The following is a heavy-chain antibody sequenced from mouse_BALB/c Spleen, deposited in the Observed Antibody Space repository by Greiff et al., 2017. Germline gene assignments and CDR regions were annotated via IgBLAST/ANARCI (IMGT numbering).Heavy chain of an antibody. Sequence: EVKLMESGGGLVKPGGSLKLSCAASGFTFSSYAMSWVRQTPEKRLEWVASISSGGSTYYPDSVKGRFTISRDNAKNTLYLEMSSLRSEDTAMYYCATYYGNYEGTWFAYWGQGTLVTVSA. CDR1: GFTFSSYA. CDR2: ISSGGST. D-gene: IGHD2-10*01. J-gene: IGHJ3*01. V-gene: IGHV5-6-5*01. CDR3: ATYYGNYEGTWFAY.